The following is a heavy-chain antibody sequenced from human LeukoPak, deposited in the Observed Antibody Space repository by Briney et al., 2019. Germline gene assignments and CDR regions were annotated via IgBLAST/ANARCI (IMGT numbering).Heavy chain of an antibody. V-gene: IGHV3-15*07. J-gene: IGHJ4*02. D-gene: IGHD2-2*02. CDR2: IRSKADNGTA. Sequence: PGGSLRLSCGASGLSFSSAWMNWVRQAPGKGLEWVGRIRSKADNGTAEYAALVKGRFTISRDDSKKMLYLQMNSLEVNDTAVYYCTTRGYCSGAGCYSDYWGQGTLVTVSS. CDR1: GLSFSSAW. CDR3: TTRGYCSGAGCYSDY.